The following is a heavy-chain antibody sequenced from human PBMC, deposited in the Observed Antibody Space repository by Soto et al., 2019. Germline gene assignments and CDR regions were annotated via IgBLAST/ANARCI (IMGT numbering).Heavy chain of an antibody. CDR1: GGSISSGSYY. Sequence: QLQLQESGPGLVKPSETLSLTCTVSGGSISSGSYYWGWIRQPPGKGLEWIGSIYYSGSTYYNPSLKSRVTISVDTSKNQFSLKLSSVTAADTAVYYCARRHDYYYYMDVWGKGTTVTVSS. CDR2: IYYSGST. V-gene: IGHV4-39*01. CDR3: ARRHDYYYYMDV. J-gene: IGHJ6*03.